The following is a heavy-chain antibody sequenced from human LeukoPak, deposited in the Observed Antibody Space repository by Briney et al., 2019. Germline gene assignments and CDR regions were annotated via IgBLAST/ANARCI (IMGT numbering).Heavy chain of an antibody. CDR1: GGTFSSYA. CDR3: ARGTLVTVRHYGMDV. D-gene: IGHD4-17*01. CDR2: IIPILGIA. V-gene: IGHV1-69*04. Sequence: ASVKVSCKASGGTFSSYAISWVRQAPGQGLEWMGRIIPILGIANYAQKFQGRVTITADKSTSTAYMELSSLRPEDTAVYYCARGTLVTVRHYGMDVWGQGTTVTVSS. J-gene: IGHJ6*02.